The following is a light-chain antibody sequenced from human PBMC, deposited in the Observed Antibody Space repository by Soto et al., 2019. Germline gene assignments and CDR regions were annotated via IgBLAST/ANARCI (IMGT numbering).Light chain of an antibody. Sequence: QSALTQPPSASGSPGQSVTISCTGTSRDVGGYNYVSWYQQHPGKAPKLMIYEVNKRPSGVPGRFSGSKSGNTASLTVTGLQAEDEADYYCSSYGGNNTIVMFGGWTKLTVL. V-gene: IGLV2-8*01. J-gene: IGLJ3*02. CDR3: SSYGGNNTIVM. CDR1: SRDVGGYNY. CDR2: EVN.